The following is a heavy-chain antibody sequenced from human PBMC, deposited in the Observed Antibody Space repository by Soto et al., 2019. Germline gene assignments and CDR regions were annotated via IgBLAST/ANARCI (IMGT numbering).Heavy chain of an antibody. CDR1: GGSISSGGYY. Sequence: SETLSLTCTVSGGSISSGGYYWSWIRQHPGKGLEWIGYIYYSGSTYYNPSLKSRVTISVDTSKNQFSLKLSSVTAADTAVYYCERSDYGDYVYFDYWGQGTLVTVS. CDR2: IYYSGST. V-gene: IGHV4-31*03. J-gene: IGHJ4*02. D-gene: IGHD4-17*01. CDR3: ERSDYGDYVYFDY.